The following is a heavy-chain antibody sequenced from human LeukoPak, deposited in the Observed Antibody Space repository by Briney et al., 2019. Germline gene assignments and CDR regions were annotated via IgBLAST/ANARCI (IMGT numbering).Heavy chain of an antibody. CDR1: GFSLSTGGVV. CDR3: AHAGSYIYYFDY. J-gene: IGHJ4*02. Sequence: SGPTLVKPTQTLTLTCTFSGFSLSTGGVVVGWIRQPPGKALEWLALTYWNDDKRYSPSLKSRLIITKDTSKDQVVLTMTNMDPVDTATYYCAHAGSYIYYFDYWGQGTLVTVSS. CDR2: TYWNDDK. V-gene: IGHV2-5*01. D-gene: IGHD3-10*01.